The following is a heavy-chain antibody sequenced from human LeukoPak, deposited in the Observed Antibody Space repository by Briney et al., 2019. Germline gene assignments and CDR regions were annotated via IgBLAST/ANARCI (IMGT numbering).Heavy chain of an antibody. D-gene: IGHD3-22*01. V-gene: IGHV3-30-3*01. Sequence: PGRSLRLSCAASGFTFSSYAMHWVRQAPGKGLEWVAVISYDGSNKYSADSVKGRFTISRDNSKNTLYLQMNSLRAEGTAVYYWARDWSNVVTAIWGQGTLVTVSS. CDR1: GFTFSSYA. CDR3: ARDWSNVVTAI. J-gene: IGHJ4*02. CDR2: ISYDGSNK.